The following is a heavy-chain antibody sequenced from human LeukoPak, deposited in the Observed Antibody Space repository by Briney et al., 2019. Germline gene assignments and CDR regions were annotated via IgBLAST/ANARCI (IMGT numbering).Heavy chain of an antibody. J-gene: IGHJ4*02. CDR2: ISSSSSYI. CDR1: GFTFSSYS. Sequence: KPGGSLRLSCAASGFTFSSYSMNWVRQAPGKGLEWVSSISSSSSYIYYADSVKGRFTISRDNAKNSLYLQMNSLRAEDTAVYYCARDPITMVRGYFDYWGQGTLVTVSS. V-gene: IGHV3-21*01. D-gene: IGHD3-10*01. CDR3: ARDPITMVRGYFDY.